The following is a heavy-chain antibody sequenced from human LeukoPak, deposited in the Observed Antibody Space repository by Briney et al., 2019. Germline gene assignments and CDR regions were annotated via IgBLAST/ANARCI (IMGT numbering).Heavy chain of an antibody. CDR3: VRGRYCSGGTCYPSYDY. CDR2: ITSSGNTI. CDR1: GFTFSGYA. Sequence: PGGSLRLSCAASGFTFSGYAIHWVRQAPGKGLECVSYITSSGNTIYYADSVKGRFTISRDNAKYSLYLQMNSLRAEDTAVYYCVRGRYCSGGTCYPSYDYWGQGTLVTVSS. V-gene: IGHV3-48*03. D-gene: IGHD2-15*01. J-gene: IGHJ4*02.